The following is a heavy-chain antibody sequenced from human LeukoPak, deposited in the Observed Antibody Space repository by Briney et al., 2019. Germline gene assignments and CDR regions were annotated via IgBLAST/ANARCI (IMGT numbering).Heavy chain of an antibody. D-gene: IGHD3-10*01. CDR1: GFTFSSYG. CDR3: AKDLHPLTDPVYGSGSYLGGTVDY. CDR2: ISYDGSNK. J-gene: IGHJ4*02. V-gene: IGHV3-30*18. Sequence: PGRSLRLSCAASGFTFSSYGMHWVRQAPGKGLEWVAVISYDGSNKYYADSVKGRFTISRDNSKNTLYLQMNSLRAEDTAVYYCAKDLHPLTDPVYGSGSYLGGTVDYWGQGTLVTVSS.